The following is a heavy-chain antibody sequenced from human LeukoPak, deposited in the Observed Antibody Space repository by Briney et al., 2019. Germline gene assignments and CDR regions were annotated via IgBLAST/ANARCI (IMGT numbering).Heavy chain of an antibody. Sequence: SETLSLTCAVYGGSFSGYYWSWIRQPPGRGLEWIGEINHSGSTNYNPSLKSRVTISVDTSKNQFSLKLSSVTAADTAVYYCARNEGQQPFAIDYWGQGTLVTVSS. CDR3: ARNEGQQPFAIDY. J-gene: IGHJ4*02. CDR2: INHSGST. CDR1: GGSFSGYY. V-gene: IGHV4-34*01. D-gene: IGHD6-13*01.